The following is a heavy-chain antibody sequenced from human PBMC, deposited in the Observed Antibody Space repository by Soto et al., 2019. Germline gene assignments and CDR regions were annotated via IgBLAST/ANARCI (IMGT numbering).Heavy chain of an antibody. D-gene: IGHD1-26*01. CDR3: ARERGAGTYQGFDY. Sequence: QVQLQESGPGLVKPSGTLSLTCAVSGGSISTNNWWHWIRQPPGKDLEWIGEIHHTGSINYTPSLKSRVTMSIDESKNQFSLRLTSVTGADTAVYYCARERGAGTYQGFDYWGQGTLVTVSS. J-gene: IGHJ4*02. V-gene: IGHV4-4*02. CDR1: GGSISTNNW. CDR2: IHHTGSI.